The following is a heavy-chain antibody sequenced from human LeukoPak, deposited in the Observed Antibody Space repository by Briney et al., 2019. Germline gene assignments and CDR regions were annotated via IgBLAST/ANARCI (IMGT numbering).Heavy chain of an antibody. CDR1: GFTVRSYY. CDR2: IYSGGRT. Sequence: GGSLRLSCGASGFTVRSYYMSGVRQAPGKGPEWVSVIYSGGRTYYADSVKGSFTISRDNSKNPLYLQMNSLRAEDTAVYYCARGLYPANWGQGTLVTVSS. D-gene: IGHD5/OR15-5a*01. V-gene: IGHV3-66*01. CDR3: ARGLYPAN. J-gene: IGHJ4*02.